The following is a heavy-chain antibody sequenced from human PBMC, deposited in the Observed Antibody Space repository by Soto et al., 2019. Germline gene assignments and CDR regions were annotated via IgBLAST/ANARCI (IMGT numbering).Heavy chain of an antibody. CDR3: ARDGRPDAFDI. CDR2: INAGNGNT. CDR1: GYTFTSYA. D-gene: IGHD6-25*01. J-gene: IGHJ3*02. Sequence: GASVKVSCKASGYTFTSYAMHWVRQAPGQRLEWMGWINAGNGNTKYSQKFQGRVTITRDTSASTAYMELSSLRSEDTAVYYFARDGRPDAFDIWGQGTMVTVSS. V-gene: IGHV1-3*01.